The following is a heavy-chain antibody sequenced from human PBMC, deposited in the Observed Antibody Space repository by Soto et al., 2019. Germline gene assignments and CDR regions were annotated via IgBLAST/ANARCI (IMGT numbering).Heavy chain of an antibody. J-gene: IGHJ6*02. D-gene: IGHD5-12*01. CDR3: ARDWGPWRGKWLRRLDV. V-gene: IGHV6-1*01. Sequence: SQTLSLTCAISGDSVSSNSAAWTWIRQSPSRGLEWLGRTYYRSKWYNDYAVSVKSRITINPGTSKNQFSLQLNSVTPEDTAVYYCARDWGPWRGKWLRRLDVWGQGTTVTVSS. CDR1: GDSVSSNSAA. CDR2: TYYRSKWYN.